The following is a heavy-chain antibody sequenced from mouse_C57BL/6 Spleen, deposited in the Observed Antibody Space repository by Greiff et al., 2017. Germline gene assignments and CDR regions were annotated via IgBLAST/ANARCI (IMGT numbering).Heavy chain of an antibody. D-gene: IGHD1-1*01. V-gene: IGHV5-16*01. Sequence: EVHLVESEGGLVQPGSSLKLSCTASGFTFSDYYMAWVRQVPEKGLEWVANINYDGSSTYYLDTLKSRFIISRDNAKNILYLQMSSLTSEDTATYYCARASSYYAMDYWGQGTSVTVSS. CDR1: GFTFSDYY. J-gene: IGHJ4*01. CDR2: INYDGSST. CDR3: ARASSYYAMDY.